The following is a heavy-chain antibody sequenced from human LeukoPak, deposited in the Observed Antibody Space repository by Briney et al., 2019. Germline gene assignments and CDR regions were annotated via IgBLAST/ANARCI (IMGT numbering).Heavy chain of an antibody. J-gene: IGHJ6*03. CDR2: IYYTGTT. CDR1: GDSISSGDYY. D-gene: IGHD4-23*01. CDR3: AKEYYAGYMDV. V-gene: IGHV4-30-4*08. Sequence: SETLSLTCTVSGDSISSGDYYWAWIRQPPGKGLQWIGSIYYTGTTYYNPSLKSRLNISVDTSRNQFSLKLSSVTAADTAVYYCAKEYYAGYMDVWGKGTTVTVSS.